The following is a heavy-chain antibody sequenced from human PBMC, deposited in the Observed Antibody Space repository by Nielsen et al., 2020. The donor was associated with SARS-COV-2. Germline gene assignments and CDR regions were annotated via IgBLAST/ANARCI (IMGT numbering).Heavy chain of an antibody. J-gene: IGHJ4*02. CDR2: ISYDGSNK. Sequence: VRQMPGKGLEWVAVISYDGSNKYYADSVKGRFTISRDNSKNTLYLQMNSLRAEDTAVYYCAKVGRITMIVVVITPPDYWGQGTLVTVSS. V-gene: IGHV3-30-3*02. D-gene: IGHD3-22*01. CDR3: AKVGRITMIVVVITPPDY.